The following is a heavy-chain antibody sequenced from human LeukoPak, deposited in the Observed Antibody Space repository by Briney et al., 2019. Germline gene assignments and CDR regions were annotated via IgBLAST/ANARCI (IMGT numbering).Heavy chain of an antibody. J-gene: IGHJ4*02. CDR3: ARADSYDSSGYSHYFDY. Sequence: SETLSLTCAVSGYSISSGYYWGWIRQPPGKGLEWIGSIHRSGSTSYNPSLKSRVTISVDTSKNQFSLKLSSVTAADTAVYYCARADSYDSSGYSHYFDYWGQGTLVTVSS. CDR1: GYSISSGYY. CDR2: IHRSGST. D-gene: IGHD3-22*01. V-gene: IGHV4-38-2*01.